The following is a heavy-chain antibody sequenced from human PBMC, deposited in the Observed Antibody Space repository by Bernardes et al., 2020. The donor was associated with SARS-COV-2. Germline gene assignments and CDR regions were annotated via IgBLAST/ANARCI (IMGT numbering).Heavy chain of an antibody. D-gene: IGHD3-3*02. J-gene: IGHJ5*01. Sequence: SETLSLTCTVSGGSISGYYWSWIRQPPGKALEWIGYIYYSGSTHYKPSLKSRVTISIDTSRNQFSLRLSSVTAADTAIYYCARASQSELDWFDPWGQGTTVTVSA. CDR1: GGSISGYY. V-gene: IGHV4-59*01. CDR3: ARASQSELDWFDP. CDR2: IYYSGST.